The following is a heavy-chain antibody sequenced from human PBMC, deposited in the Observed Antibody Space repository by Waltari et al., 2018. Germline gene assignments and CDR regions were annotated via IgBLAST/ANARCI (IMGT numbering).Heavy chain of an antibody. CDR3: ARDGLHDYIWAHKVFDI. CDR1: GYSISSGYY. J-gene: IGHJ3*02. CDR2: IYHSGST. Sequence: QVQLQESGPGLVKPSETLSLTCAVSGYSISSGYYWGWIRQPPGKGLEWIGSIYHSGSTYYNPSLKSRVTISVDTSKNQFSLKLSSVTAADTAVYYCARDGLHDYIWAHKVFDIWGQETMVTVSS. D-gene: IGHD3-16*01. V-gene: IGHV4-38-2*02.